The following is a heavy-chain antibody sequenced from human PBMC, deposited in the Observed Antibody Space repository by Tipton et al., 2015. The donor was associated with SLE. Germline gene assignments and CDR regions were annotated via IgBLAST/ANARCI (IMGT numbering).Heavy chain of an antibody. V-gene: IGHV4-59*11. CDR3: ARLRGWLQVDY. D-gene: IGHD5-24*01. J-gene: IGHJ4*02. Sequence: TLSLTCAVYGGSFSSHYWSWIRQPPGKGLEWIGYIYYGGRTNYIPSLRSRVTISVDTPKNQVSLKLSSVTAADTAVYYCARLRGWLQVDYWGQGTLVTVSS. CDR2: IYYGGRT. CDR1: GGSFSSHY.